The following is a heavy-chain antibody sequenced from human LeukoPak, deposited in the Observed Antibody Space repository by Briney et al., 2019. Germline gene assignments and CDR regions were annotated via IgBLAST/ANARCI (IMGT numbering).Heavy chain of an antibody. J-gene: IGHJ6*02. CDR1: GFTFSSYW. CDR3: ARANGGMDV. Sequence: GGSLRLSCAASGFTFSSYWMDWVRQAPGKGLVWVSRINIDGSSTSYADSVKGRFTISRDNAKNTLDLQMSSLRAEDTAVYYCARANGGMDVWGQGTTVTVSS. CDR2: INIDGSST. D-gene: IGHD2-8*01. V-gene: IGHV3-74*01.